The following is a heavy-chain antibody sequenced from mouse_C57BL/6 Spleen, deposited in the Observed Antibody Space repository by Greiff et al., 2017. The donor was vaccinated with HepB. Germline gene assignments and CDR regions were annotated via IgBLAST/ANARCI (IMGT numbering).Heavy chain of an antibody. CDR2: INPNYGTT. V-gene: IGHV1-39*01. CDR3: ARGGLTGKAWFAY. D-gene: IGHD4-1*01. CDR1: GYSFTDYN. Sequence: EVKLVESGPELVKPGASVKISCKASGYSFTDYNMNWVKQSNGKSLEWIGVINPNYGTTSYNQKFKGKATLTVDQSSSTAYMQLNSLTSEDSAVYYCARGGLTGKAWFAYWGQGTLVTVSA. J-gene: IGHJ3*01.